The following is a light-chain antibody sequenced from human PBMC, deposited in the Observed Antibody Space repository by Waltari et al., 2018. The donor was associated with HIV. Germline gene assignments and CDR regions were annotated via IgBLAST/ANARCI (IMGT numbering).Light chain of an antibody. J-gene: IGKJ1*01. CDR3: QECVSSLWT. CDR1: RVVSRNY. V-gene: IGKV3-20*01. CDR2: NTS. Sequence: IVLTQSPDILSLSPGARATLSCRADRVVSRNYLAWYQQRPGQAPRLLVYNTSSGAVGVPDRFIATGSGTDFTLTVSRLEPEDFAVYYCQECVSSLWTFGQGTRVEVK.